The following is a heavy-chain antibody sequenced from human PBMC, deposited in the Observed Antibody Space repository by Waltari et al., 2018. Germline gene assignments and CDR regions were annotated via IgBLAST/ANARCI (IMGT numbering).Heavy chain of an antibody. Sequence: QVQLQESGPGLVKPSETLSLTCAVSGYSISSGYYWGWIRQPPGKGLEWIGSIYHSGSTDYNPSLKSRVTISVDTSKNQFSLKLSSVTAADTAVYYCARDLRSGWSDYYYYGTDVWGQGTTVTVSS. CDR2: IYHSGST. D-gene: IGHD6-19*01. CDR1: GYSISSGYY. V-gene: IGHV4-38-2*02. CDR3: ARDLRSGWSDYYYYGTDV. J-gene: IGHJ6*02.